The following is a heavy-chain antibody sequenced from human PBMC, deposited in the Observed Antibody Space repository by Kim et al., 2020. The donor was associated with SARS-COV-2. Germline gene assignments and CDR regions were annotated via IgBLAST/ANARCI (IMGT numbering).Heavy chain of an antibody. D-gene: IGHD3-9*01. Sequence: ASVKVSCKASGYTFTSYGISWVRQAPGQGLEWMGWISAYNGNTNYAQKLQGRVTMTTDTSTSTAYMELRSLRSDDTAVYYCARDRPVPYDILTGYYTPFDYWGQGTLVTVSS. CDR2: ISAYNGNT. V-gene: IGHV1-18*01. CDR3: ARDRPVPYDILTGYYTPFDY. CDR1: GYTFTSYG. J-gene: IGHJ4*02.